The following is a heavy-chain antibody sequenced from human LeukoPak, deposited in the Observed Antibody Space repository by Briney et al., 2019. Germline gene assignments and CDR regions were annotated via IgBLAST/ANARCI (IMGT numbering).Heavy chain of an antibody. Sequence: SETLSLTCAVYGGSFSGYYWSWIRQPPGKRLEWIGEINHSGSTNYNPSLKSRVTISVDTSKNQFSLKLSSVTAADTAVYYCARTSVLRFLEWLLPHHYYYYYMDVWGKGTTVTVSS. D-gene: IGHD3-3*01. J-gene: IGHJ6*03. CDR3: ARTSVLRFLEWLLPHHYYYYYMDV. CDR2: INHSGST. V-gene: IGHV4-34*01. CDR1: GGSFSGYY.